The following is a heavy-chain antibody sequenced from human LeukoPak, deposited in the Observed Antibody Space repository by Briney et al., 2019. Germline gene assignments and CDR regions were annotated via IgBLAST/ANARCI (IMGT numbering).Heavy chain of an antibody. CDR1: GGSIRSSYYY. CDR2: IYDSGST. CDR3: ARVGKGGVFDY. J-gene: IGHJ4*02. V-gene: IGHV4-39*07. Sequence: SETLSLTCTVSGGSIRSSYYYWGWIRQPPGKGLEWIGCIYDSGSTYYNPSLKSRVTISVDRSKNQFSLKLSSVTAADTAVYYCARVGKGGVFDYWGQGTLVTVSS.